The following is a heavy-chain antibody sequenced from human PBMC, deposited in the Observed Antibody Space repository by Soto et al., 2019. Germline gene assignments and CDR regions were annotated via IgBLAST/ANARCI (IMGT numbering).Heavy chain of an antibody. Sequence: QITLKESGPTLVKPTQTLTLTCTFSGFSLSSSGVGVGWIRQSPGKALEWLALIYWDDDKRYSPSLKSRLTITRDTSHSPVVLTMPNLAPVDTATYYCAHRRLHNSACWYFDLWGRGALVTVSS. J-gene: IGHJ2*01. V-gene: IGHV2-5*02. CDR3: AHRRLHNSACWYFDL. D-gene: IGHD3-22*01. CDR1: GFSLSSSGVG. CDR2: IYWDDDK.